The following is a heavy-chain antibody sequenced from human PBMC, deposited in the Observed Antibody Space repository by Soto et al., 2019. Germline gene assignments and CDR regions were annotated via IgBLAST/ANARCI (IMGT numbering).Heavy chain of an antibody. J-gene: IGHJ4*02. CDR3: AREVPKGCINCLDY. CDR1: GFTFSSYA. D-gene: IGHD2-15*01. Sequence: QVQLVESGGGVVQPGRSLRLSCAASGFTFSSYAMHWVRQAPGKGLEWVAVISYDGSNKYYADSVKGRFTISRDNSKNTLYLQMNSLRAEDTAVYYCAREVPKGCINCLDYWGQGTLVTVSS. CDR2: ISYDGSNK. V-gene: IGHV3-30-3*01.